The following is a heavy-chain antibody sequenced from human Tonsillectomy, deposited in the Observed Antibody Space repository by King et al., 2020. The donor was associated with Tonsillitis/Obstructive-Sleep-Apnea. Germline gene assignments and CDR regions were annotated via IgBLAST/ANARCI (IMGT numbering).Heavy chain of an antibody. D-gene: IGHD6-19*01. Sequence: LQLQESGPGLVKPSETLSLTCTVSGGSISSSSYYWGWIRQPPGKGLEWIGNFYYSGNTFYSPSLKSRVTTSVDTSKIQFSLKLSSVTAADTAVYYCAGLPSGLHYFDYWGRGILVTVSS. J-gene: IGHJ4*02. V-gene: IGHV4-39*01. CDR3: AGLPSGLHYFDY. CDR2: FYYSGNT. CDR1: GGSISSSSYY.